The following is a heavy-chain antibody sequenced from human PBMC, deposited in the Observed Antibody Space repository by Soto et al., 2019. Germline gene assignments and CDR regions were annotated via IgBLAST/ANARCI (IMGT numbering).Heavy chain of an antibody. D-gene: IGHD3-3*01. V-gene: IGHV3-23*01. CDR1: GFTFENYA. CDR2: ISGSGGTT. CDR3: AKDSWAIFGVTGGEYYALDV. J-gene: IGHJ6*02. Sequence: PGGSLRLSCVASGFTFENYAMSWVRQAPGKGLEWVSAISGSGGTTYYSDSVKGRFTISRDNSKNTVYLQMNDLRVEDAAEYFCAKDSWAIFGVTGGEYYALDVWGQGTTVTVSS.